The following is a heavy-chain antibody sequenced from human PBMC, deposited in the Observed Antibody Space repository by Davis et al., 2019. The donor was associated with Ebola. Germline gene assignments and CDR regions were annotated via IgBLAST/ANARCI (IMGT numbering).Heavy chain of an antibody. CDR1: GFTFSSYG. CDR2: ISGSGGST. CDR3: AKGTGVVPAAEFDY. V-gene: IGHV3-23*01. D-gene: IGHD2-2*01. J-gene: IGHJ4*02. Sequence: GGSLRLSCAASGFTFSSYGMHWVRQAPGKGLEWVSAISGSGGSTYYADSVKGRFTISRDNSKNTLYLQMNSLRAEDTAVYYCAKGTGVVPAAEFDYWGQGTLVTVSS.